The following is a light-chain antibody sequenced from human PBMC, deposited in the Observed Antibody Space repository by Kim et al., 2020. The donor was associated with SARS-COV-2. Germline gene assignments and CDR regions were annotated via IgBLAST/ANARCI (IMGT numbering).Light chain of an antibody. J-gene: IGKJ1*01. CDR3: QQYDELWT. CDR1: QDIKTY. CDR2: DSS. V-gene: IGKV1-33*01. Sequence: DIQMTQSPSSLSASVGDRVTITCQASQDIKTYLNWHQQKPGAAPKLLIYDSSNLEAGVPSRLSGSGSGTVFTFTITNLQPEDFATYYCQQYDELWTFGPGTKVDIK.